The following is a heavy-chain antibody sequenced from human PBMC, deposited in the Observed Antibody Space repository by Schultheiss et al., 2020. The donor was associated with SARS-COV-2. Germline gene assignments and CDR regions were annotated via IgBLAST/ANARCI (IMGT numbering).Heavy chain of an antibody. Sequence: GGSLRLSCAASGFTFSSYGMHWVRQAPGKGLEWVSVIYSGGSTYYADSVKGRFTISRDNSKNTLYLQMNSLRAEDTAVYYCAKRMVTGEGSTGFDCWGQGTLVTVSS. CDR1: GFTFSSYG. CDR3: AKRMVTGEGSTGFDC. CDR2: IYSGGST. D-gene: IGHD1-14*01. J-gene: IGHJ4*02. V-gene: IGHV3-NL1*01.